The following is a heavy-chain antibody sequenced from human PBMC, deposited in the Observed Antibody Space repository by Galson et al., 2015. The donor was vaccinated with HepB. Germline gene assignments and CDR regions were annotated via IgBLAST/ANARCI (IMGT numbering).Heavy chain of an antibody. CDR2: TYYRSKWYN. V-gene: IGHV6-1*01. CDR3: AREFRGWELLPRAKVDYFDY. D-gene: IGHD1-26*01. Sequence: CAISGDSVSSNSAAWNRIRQSPSRGLEWLGRTYYRSKWYNDYAVSVKSRITINPDTSKNQFSLQLNSVTPEDTAVYYCAREFRGWELLPRAKVDYFDYWGQGTLVTVSS. CDR1: GDSVSSNSAA. J-gene: IGHJ4*02.